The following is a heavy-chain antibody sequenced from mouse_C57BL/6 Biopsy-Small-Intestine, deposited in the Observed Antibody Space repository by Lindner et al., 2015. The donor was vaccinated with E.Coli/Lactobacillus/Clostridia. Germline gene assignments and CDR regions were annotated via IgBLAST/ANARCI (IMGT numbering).Heavy chain of an antibody. Sequence: VQLQESAAELARPGASVKLSCKASGYTFTTYGISWVRQRTGQGLEWIGEIYPRSGNTYYNEKFKDKATLTADKSSSTAYMELRSLTSEDSAVYFCAREGNFLMDYWGQGTSVTVSS. V-gene: IGHV1-81*01. CDR2: IYPRSGNT. CDR3: AREGNFLMDY. J-gene: IGHJ4*01. D-gene: IGHD2-1*01. CDR1: GYTFTTYG.